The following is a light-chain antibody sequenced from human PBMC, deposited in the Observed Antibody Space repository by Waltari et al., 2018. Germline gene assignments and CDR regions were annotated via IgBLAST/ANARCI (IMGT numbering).Light chain of an antibody. V-gene: IGLV2-14*03. CDR1: GSDIGAFNY. J-gene: IGLJ3*02. CDR2: GVS. Sequence: QSALTQPASVSGSPRQSITISCTGTGSDIGAFNYVSWYQQPSGKAPRLIIFGVSDRPSGISNRFSGSKSGNTASLTISGLQAEDEADYYCTSFTRAKTWVFGGGTKVTVL. CDR3: TSFTRAKTWV.